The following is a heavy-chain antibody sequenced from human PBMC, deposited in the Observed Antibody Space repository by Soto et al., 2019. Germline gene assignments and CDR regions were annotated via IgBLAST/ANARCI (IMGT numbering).Heavy chain of an antibody. V-gene: IGHV2-5*02. CDR3: AHRVPYNSYWDVGWFDP. CDR2: IYWDGDR. Sequence: QITLKESGPPLLEPTQTLTLTCSFSGFSLTSSGVGVGWLRQAPGKALECLGIIYWDGDRRYNPSLRQRLTITKDTSKNQVVRTMTYMEPVDTATYYCAHRVPYNSYWDVGWFDPWGQGTLVTVS. D-gene: IGHD1-20*01. CDR1: GFSLTSSGVG. J-gene: IGHJ5*02.